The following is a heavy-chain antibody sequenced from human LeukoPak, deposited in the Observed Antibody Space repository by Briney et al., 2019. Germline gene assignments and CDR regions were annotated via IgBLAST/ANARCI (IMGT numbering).Heavy chain of an antibody. CDR2: ISYDGSNK. CDR1: GFTFSSYA. D-gene: IGHD6-13*01. V-gene: IGHV3-30-3*01. Sequence: GGSLRLSCAASGFTFSSYAMHWVRQAPGKGLEWVAVISYDGSNKHYADSVRGRFTISRDNSKNTLYLQMTSLRAEDTAVYYCARDNMAAAGNSYYYGLDVWGQGTTVTVSS. J-gene: IGHJ6*02. CDR3: ARDNMAAAGNSYYYGLDV.